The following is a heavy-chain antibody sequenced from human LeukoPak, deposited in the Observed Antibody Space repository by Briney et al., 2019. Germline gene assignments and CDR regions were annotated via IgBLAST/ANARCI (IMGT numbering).Heavy chain of an antibody. V-gene: IGHV1-69*06. J-gene: IGHJ6*03. D-gene: IGHD3-22*01. Sequence: SVKVPCKASGGTFSSYAISWVRQAPGQGLEWMGGIIPIFGTANYAQKFQGRVTITADKSTSTAYMELSSLRSEDTAVYYCARAPLEGYYDSSGYRHYYYYYMDVWGKGTTVTVSS. CDR1: GGTFSSYA. CDR3: ARAPLEGYYDSSGYRHYYYYYMDV. CDR2: IIPIFGTA.